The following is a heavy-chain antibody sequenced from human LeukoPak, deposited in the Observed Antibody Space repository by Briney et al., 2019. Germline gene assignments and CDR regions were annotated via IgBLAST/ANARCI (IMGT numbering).Heavy chain of an antibody. CDR2: ISSSSSYI. Sequence: GGSLRLSCAASGFTFSSYSMNWDRQAPGKGLEWVSSISSSSSYIYYADSVKGRFTISRDNAKNSLYLQMNSLRAEDTALYYCAKDMRASSGWPLGAFDIWGQGTMVTVSS. D-gene: IGHD6-19*01. V-gene: IGHV3-21*04. CDR1: GFTFSSYS. J-gene: IGHJ3*02. CDR3: AKDMRASSGWPLGAFDI.